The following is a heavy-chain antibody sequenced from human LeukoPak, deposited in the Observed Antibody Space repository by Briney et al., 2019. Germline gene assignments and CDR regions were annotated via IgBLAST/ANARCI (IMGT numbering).Heavy chain of an antibody. Sequence: GGSLRLSCAASGFTFSNYWMSWVRQAPGKGLEWVANIKQDGSEKYYVDSVKGRFTISRDNAKNSLYLQMNSLRAEDTAVYYCARSSRLYYDFWSGYSFCMDVWGKGTTVTVSS. CDR3: ARSSRLYYDFWSGYSFCMDV. CDR2: IKQDGSEK. V-gene: IGHV3-7*01. CDR1: GFTFSNYW. J-gene: IGHJ6*03. D-gene: IGHD3-3*01.